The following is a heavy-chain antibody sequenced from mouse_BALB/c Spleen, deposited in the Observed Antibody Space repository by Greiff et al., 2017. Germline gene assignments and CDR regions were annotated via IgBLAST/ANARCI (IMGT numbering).Heavy chain of an antibody. CDR3: ARLGFAY. Sequence: DVKLVESGGGLVKPGGSLKLSCAASGFTFSDYYMYWVRQTPEKRLEWVATISDGGSYTYYPDSVKGRFTISRDNAKNNLYLQMSSLKSEDTAMYYCARLGFAYWGQGTLVTVSA. CDR2: ISDGGSYT. CDR1: GFTFSDYY. J-gene: IGHJ3*01. V-gene: IGHV5-4*02.